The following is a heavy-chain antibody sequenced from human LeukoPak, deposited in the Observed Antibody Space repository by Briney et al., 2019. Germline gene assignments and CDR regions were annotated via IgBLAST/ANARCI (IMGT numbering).Heavy chain of an antibody. CDR2: IKEDGSEK. CDR1: GFTFRSYR. V-gene: IGHV3-7*05. Sequence: GGSLRLSCAASGFTFRSYRRSWVRQAPGKGLEWVATIKEDGSEKYYVDSMKGRFTISRDNAKNSLYLQMNSLRAEDTAVYYCTRGGGTFASWGQGTLVTVSS. D-gene: IGHD1-1*01. J-gene: IGHJ4*02. CDR3: TRGGGTFAS.